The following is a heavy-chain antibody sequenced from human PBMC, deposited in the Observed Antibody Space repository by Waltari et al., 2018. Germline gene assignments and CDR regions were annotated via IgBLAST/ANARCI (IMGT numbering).Heavy chain of an antibody. V-gene: IGHV2-5*01. D-gene: IGHD1-1*01. CDR1: GFSLSTSGVG. Sequence: ITLKESGPTLVKPTPTLTLTCTFSGFSLSTSGVGVGWIRQHPRKALEWIALIYWNDDKRYSPALKSRFTIIKYTSKNQVFRTMTYMDPVDTGTYYCAHRVDWNDVWWFDPWGQGTLVTVSS. J-gene: IGHJ5*02. CDR3: AHRVDWNDVWWFDP. CDR2: IYWNDDK.